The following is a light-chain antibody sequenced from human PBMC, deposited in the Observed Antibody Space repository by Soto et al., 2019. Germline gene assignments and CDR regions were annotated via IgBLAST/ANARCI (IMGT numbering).Light chain of an antibody. J-gene: IGKJ2*01. CDR1: QSVSSTY. V-gene: IGKV3-20*01. Sequence: EIVLTQSPVTLSLSPGERATLSCRASQSVSSTYLAWYQQKPGQAPRLLIYGASRRATGIQDRFIGSGSGTDVTLAVSRLEPEDFAVYYCQQYDSSARDYPVGQGTKLEIK. CDR3: QQYDSSARDYP. CDR2: GAS.